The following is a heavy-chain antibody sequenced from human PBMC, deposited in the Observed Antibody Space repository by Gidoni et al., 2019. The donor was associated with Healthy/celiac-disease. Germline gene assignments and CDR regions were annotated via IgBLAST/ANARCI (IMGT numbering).Heavy chain of an antibody. Sequence: QVQLVESGGGLVKPGGSLRLSCAASGFTFSDSDMSWIRQAPGKGLVWVSYISSSGSTIVYAGSVKGRVTISRANANNSLYRQMNSLSAEDTAVYYCARGALSGGGYWGQGTLVTVSS. CDR2: ISSSGSTI. CDR3: ARGALSGGGY. CDR1: GFTFSDSD. J-gene: IGHJ4*02. V-gene: IGHV3-11*01. D-gene: IGHD3-16*01.